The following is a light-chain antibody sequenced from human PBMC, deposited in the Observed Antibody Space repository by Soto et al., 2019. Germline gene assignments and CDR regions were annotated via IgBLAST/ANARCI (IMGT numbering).Light chain of an antibody. V-gene: IGLV1-40*01. CDR1: SANIGAAYN. J-gene: IGLJ1*01. CDR2: GNN. CDR3: QSYDSSLSGYV. Sequence: QSVLTQPPSVSGAPGQRVTISCTGSSANIGAAYNVDWYQQLPGTAPKLLIYGNNNRPTGVPARFSDSKSGTSASLAIAGLQAEDEGGYYCQSYDSSLSGYVFGTGTKVTVL.